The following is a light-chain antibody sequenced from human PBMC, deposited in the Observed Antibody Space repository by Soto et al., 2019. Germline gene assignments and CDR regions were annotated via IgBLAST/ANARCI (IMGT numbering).Light chain of an antibody. Sequence: IQLTQSPSTLSASVGDRVTITCRASQSMNSWLAWYQQKPGEAPKVLIYDASSLGNGVPSRFSGSGSGTEFTLTIGSLQPEDFATYYCLRYNAFSQAFGQGTKVEI. CDR3: LRYNAFSQA. V-gene: IGKV1-5*01. CDR2: DAS. CDR1: QSMNSW. J-gene: IGKJ1*01.